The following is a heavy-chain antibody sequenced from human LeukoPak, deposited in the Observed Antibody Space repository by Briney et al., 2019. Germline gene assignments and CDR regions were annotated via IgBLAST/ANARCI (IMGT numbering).Heavy chain of an antibody. V-gene: IGHV1-2*04. D-gene: IGHD3-10*01. Sequence: ASVKVSCKADGYRFTGYFIHWVRQAPGQGLEWMGHINPDSGVTTYAQKFRGLVTLTRDTSISAAYMELNSLRSDDTATYYCARDKDRYGAGPFDHWGQGTLVIVSS. CDR1: GYRFTGYF. CDR3: ARDKDRYGAGPFDH. CDR2: INPDSGVT. J-gene: IGHJ4*01.